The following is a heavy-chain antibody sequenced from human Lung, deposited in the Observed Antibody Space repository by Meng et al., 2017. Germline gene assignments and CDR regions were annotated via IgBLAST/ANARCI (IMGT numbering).Heavy chain of an antibody. J-gene: IGHJ4*02. CDR2: INRDGTKP. Sequence: LESGGGLVPPGGSLRLSCAASGFTFTDHWMHWVRQGPGKGLVWVSRINRDGTKPTYADSVKGRFTISRDNAKNTLYLQMNNLRAEDTAFYYCTNDRLNHWGQGTLVTVSS. CDR3: TNDRLNH. CDR1: GFTFTDHW. V-gene: IGHV3-74*01. D-gene: IGHD1-1*01.